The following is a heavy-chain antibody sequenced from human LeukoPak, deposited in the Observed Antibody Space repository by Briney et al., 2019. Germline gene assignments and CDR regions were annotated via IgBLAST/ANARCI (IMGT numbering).Heavy chain of an antibody. CDR2: IIAYNGNT. D-gene: IGHD3-9*01. Sequence: ASVKVSCKASGYTFTSYGISWVRQAPGQGLEWMGWIIAYNGNTNYAQKLQGRVTVTTDTSTSTAYMELRSLRSDDTAVYYCARDSGWLPLSSLLYFDYWGQGTLVTVSS. CDR3: ARDSGWLPLSSLLYFDY. V-gene: IGHV1-18*01. CDR1: GYTFTSYG. J-gene: IGHJ4*02.